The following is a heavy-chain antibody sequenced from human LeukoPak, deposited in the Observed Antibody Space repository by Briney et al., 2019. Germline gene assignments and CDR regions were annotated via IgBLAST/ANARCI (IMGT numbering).Heavy chain of an antibody. V-gene: IGHV3-15*01. CDR1: GFTCSDAW. CDR3: STNPYGSGPFDY. CDR2: IKSKTDGVAT. D-gene: IGHD3-10*01. J-gene: IGHJ4*02. Sequence: GGSLRLSCAGSGFTCSDAWRRRVRQAQGKGVEGVGSIKSKTDGVATNYAARVVGICTISRDASENTLYLRQNDVKAEDTAVGYSSTNPYGSGPFDYWGQGTLVTVSS.